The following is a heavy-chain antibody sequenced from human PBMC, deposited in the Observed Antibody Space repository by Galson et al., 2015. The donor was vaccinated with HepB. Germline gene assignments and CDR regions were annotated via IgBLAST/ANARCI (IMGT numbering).Heavy chain of an antibody. V-gene: IGHV3-48*01. D-gene: IGHD3-9*01. CDR1: GFTFSSYT. Sequence: SLRLSCAASGFTFSSYTMNWVRQAPGKGLEWLSYISTDSSTIYYADSVKGRFTMSRDNFKNTLYLQMNGLGAEDTAVYYCARGRKLRYFDWLLQDDWYFDLWGRGTLVTVSS. CDR2: ISTDSSTI. J-gene: IGHJ2*01. CDR3: ARGRKLRYFDWLLQDDWYFDL.